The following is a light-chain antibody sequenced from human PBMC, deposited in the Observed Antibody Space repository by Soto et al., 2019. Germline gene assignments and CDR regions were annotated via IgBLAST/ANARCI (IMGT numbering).Light chain of an antibody. Sequence: DIQLTQCPSFLSASVGDRVTITCRASRGISSSLAWYQQKPGKAPKLLIYAAYTLHSGVPPRFRGSGSETQLTLTISSLQPENFATYYCQQLNSYPLFGPGTKVDIK. CDR1: RGISSS. CDR2: AAY. V-gene: IGKV1-9*01. J-gene: IGKJ3*01. CDR3: QQLNSYPL.